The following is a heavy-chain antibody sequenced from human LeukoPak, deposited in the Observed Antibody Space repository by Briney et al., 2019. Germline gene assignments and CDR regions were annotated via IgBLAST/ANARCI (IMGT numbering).Heavy chain of an antibody. CDR3: ARLRDYDFWSGRRAGYYYMDV. V-gene: IGHV4-39*01. D-gene: IGHD3-3*01. CDR1: GGSISSSSYY. CDR2: IYYSGST. J-gene: IGHJ6*03. Sequence: SETLSLTCTVSGGSISSSSYYWGWIRQPPGKGLEWIGSIYYSGSTYYKPSLRSRVTISVDTSKSQFSLKLSSVTAADTAVYYCARLRDYDFWSGRRAGYYYMDVWGKGTTVTVSS.